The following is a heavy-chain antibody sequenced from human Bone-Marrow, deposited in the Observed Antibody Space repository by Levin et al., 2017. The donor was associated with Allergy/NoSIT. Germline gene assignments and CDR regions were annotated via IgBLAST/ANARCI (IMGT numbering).Heavy chain of an antibody. D-gene: IGHD6-19*01. CDR2: IYYSGST. V-gene: IGHV4-39*01. Sequence: GSLRLSCTVSGGSISSSSYYWGWIRQPPGKGLEWIGSIYYSGSTYYNPSLKSRVTISVDTSKNQFSLKLSSVTAADTAVYYCARHVSSGGPLSIDYWGQGTLVTVSS. J-gene: IGHJ4*02. CDR3: ARHVSSGGPLSIDY. CDR1: GGSISSSSYY.